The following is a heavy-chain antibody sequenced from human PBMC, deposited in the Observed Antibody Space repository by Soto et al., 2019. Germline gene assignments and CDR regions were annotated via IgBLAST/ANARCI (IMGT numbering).Heavy chain of an antibody. CDR2: IYYSGST. Sequence: SETPSLTCTVSGGSISSYYWSWIRQPPGKGLEWIGYIYYSGSTYYNPSLKSRVTISVDTSKNQFSLKLSSVTAADTAVYYCARALYGDYYYYGMDVWGQGTTVTVSS. D-gene: IGHD3-10*01. V-gene: IGHV4-59*08. CDR3: ARALYGDYYYYGMDV. CDR1: GGSISSYY. J-gene: IGHJ6*02.